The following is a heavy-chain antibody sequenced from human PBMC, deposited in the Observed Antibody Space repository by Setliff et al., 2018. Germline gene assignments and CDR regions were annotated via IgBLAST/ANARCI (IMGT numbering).Heavy chain of an antibody. J-gene: IGHJ3*02. CDR2: MYPEDSDT. D-gene: IGHD6-25*01. CDR1: GYDFNTYW. CDR3: ARLPGYIDAFDI. Sequence: GESLKISCKASGYDFNTYWIAWVRQRPGNGLEWMGIMYPEDSDTKYSPSFQGQVTISADKSINTAYLQWSSLKASDAAIYYCARLPGYIDAFDIWGQGTMVTVSS. V-gene: IGHV5-51*01.